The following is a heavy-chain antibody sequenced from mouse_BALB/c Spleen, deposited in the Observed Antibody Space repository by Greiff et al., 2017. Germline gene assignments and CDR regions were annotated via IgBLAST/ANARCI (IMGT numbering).Heavy chain of an antibody. J-gene: IGHJ1*01. V-gene: IGHV5-17*02. Sequence: EVQLVESGGGLVQPGGSRKLSCAASGFTFSSFGMHWVRPAPEKGLEWVAYISSGSSTIYYADTVKGRFTISRDNPKNTLFLQMTSLRSEDTAMYYCARSDLLLRPWDFDVWGAGTTLTVSS. CDR1: GFTFSSFG. CDR2: ISSGSSTI. CDR3: ARSDLLLRPWDFDV. D-gene: IGHD1-1*01.